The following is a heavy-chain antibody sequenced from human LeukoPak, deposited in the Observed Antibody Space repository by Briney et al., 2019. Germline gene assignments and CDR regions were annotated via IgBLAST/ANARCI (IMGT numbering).Heavy chain of an antibody. CDR2: MNPNSGNT. CDR1: GYTFTSYD. D-gene: IGHD3-10*01. V-gene: IGHV1-8*03. Sequence: ASVKVSCKASGYTFTSYDTNWVRQATGQGLEWMGWMNPNSGNTGYAQKFQGRVTITRNTSISTAYMELSSLRSEDTAVYYCARESTMVRGVLDYWGQGTLVTVSS. J-gene: IGHJ4*02. CDR3: ARESTMVRGVLDY.